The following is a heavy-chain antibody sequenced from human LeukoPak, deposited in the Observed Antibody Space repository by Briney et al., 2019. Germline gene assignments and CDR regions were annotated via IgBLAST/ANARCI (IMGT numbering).Heavy chain of an antibody. Sequence: PGGSLRLSCAASGFILSVYEVHWVRQAPGKGLEWSSDISSSGSTTYCADSVSGRFSIPRDNAKNALYLQMNSLRAENTAVYYCTTLPVASNFHYWGQGTLVTVSS. V-gene: IGHV3-48*03. J-gene: IGHJ4*02. CDR1: GFILSVYE. D-gene: IGHD5-12*01. CDR3: TTLPVASNFHY. CDR2: ISSSGSTT.